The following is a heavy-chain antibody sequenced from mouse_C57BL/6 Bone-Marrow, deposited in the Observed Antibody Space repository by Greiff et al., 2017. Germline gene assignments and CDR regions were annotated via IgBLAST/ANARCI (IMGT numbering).Heavy chain of an antibody. CDR1: GFSLTSYG. CDR3: ARPLYYGSSYGYFDV. Sequence: VKLVESGPGLVAPSQSLSITCTVSGFSLTSYGVHWVRQPPGKGLEWLVVIWSDGSTTYNSALKSRLSISKDNSKSQVFLKMNSLQTDDTAMYYCARPLYYGSSYGYFDVWGTGTTVTVSS. CDR2: IWSDGST. J-gene: IGHJ1*03. D-gene: IGHD1-1*01. V-gene: IGHV2-6*03.